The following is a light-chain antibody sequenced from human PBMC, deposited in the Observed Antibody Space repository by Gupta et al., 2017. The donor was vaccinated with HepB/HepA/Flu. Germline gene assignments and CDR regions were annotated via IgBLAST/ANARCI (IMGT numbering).Light chain of an antibody. V-gene: IGKV3-11*01. J-gene: IGKJ5*01. Sequence: EIVLTQSPATLSSSSGERASLSCRASQSVSSYLAWYQQKPGQAPRLLIYDASKRATGIPARFSGTGSGTDFTLTISSLEPEDFAVYYCQQRTNWPPEITFGQGTRLEI. CDR3: QQRTNWPPEIT. CDR1: QSVSSY. CDR2: DAS.